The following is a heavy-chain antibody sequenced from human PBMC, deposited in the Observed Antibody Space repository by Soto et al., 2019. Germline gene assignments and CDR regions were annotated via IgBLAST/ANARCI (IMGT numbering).Heavy chain of an antibody. CDR3: ARGLNYYDSSGYPSWRDWFDP. CDR2: IWYDGSNK. D-gene: IGHD3-22*01. J-gene: IGHJ5*02. V-gene: IGHV3-33*01. CDR1: GFTFSSYG. Sequence: GGSLRLSCAASGFTFSSYGMHWVRQAPGKGLEWVAVIWYDGSNKYYADSVKGRFTISRDNSKNTLYLQMNSLRAEDTAVYYCARGLNYYDSSGYPSWRDWFDPWGQGSLVTVYS.